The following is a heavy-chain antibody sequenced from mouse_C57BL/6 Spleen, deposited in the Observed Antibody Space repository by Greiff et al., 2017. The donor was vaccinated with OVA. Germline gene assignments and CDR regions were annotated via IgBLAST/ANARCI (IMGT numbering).Heavy chain of an antibody. D-gene: IGHD4-1*01. CDR2: INPNNGGT. CDR3: ARDSLDYFDY. CDR1: GYTFTDYN. V-gene: IGHV1-18*01. Sequence: EVKLQESGPELVKPGASVKIPCKASGYTFTDYNMDWVKQSHGKSLEWIGDINPNNGGTIYNQRFKGKATLTVDKSSSTAYMELRSLTSEDTAVYYCARDSLDYFDYWGQGTTLTVSS. J-gene: IGHJ2*01.